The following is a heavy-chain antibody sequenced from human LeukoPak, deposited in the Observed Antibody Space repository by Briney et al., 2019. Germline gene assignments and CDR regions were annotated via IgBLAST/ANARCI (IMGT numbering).Heavy chain of an antibody. CDR2: ISSSSSTI. D-gene: IGHD6-6*01. Sequence: GGSLRLSCAASGFTFSSYEMNWVRQAPGKGLEWVSYISSSSSTIYYADSVKGRFTISRDNAKNSLYLQMNSLRAEDTAVYYCARGLDIAARLGWFDPWGQGTLVTVSS. V-gene: IGHV3-48*01. CDR1: GFTFSSYE. J-gene: IGHJ5*02. CDR3: ARGLDIAARLGWFDP.